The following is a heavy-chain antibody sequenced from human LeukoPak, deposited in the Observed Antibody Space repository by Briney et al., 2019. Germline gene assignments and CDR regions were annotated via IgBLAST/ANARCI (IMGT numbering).Heavy chain of an antibody. CDR3: ARGLNSGSYRSFDY. Sequence: SETLSLTCTVSGGSISSSSYYWGWIRQPPGKGLEWIGSIYYSGSTYYNPSLKSRVTISVDTSKNQFSLKLSSVTAADTAVYYCARGLNSGSYRSFDYWGQGTLVTVSS. D-gene: IGHD1-26*01. J-gene: IGHJ4*02. CDR1: GGSISSSSYY. CDR2: IYYSGST. V-gene: IGHV4-39*01.